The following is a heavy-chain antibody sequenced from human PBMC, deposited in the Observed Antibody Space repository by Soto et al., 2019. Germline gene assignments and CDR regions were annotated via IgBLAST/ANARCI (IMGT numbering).Heavy chain of an antibody. J-gene: IGHJ4*02. D-gene: IGHD3-16*01. Sequence: EVQLVESGGGLVKPGGSLRLSCAASGFTFSNAWMSWVRQAPGKGLEWVGRIKSKTDGGTTDYAAPVKGRFTISRDDSKNTLYLQMNCLKTEDPAVYYCTTDPIDYIWGSYYFDYWGQGTMVTVSS. V-gene: IGHV3-15*01. CDR3: TTDPIDYIWGSYYFDY. CDR2: IKSKTDGGTT. CDR1: GFTFSNAW.